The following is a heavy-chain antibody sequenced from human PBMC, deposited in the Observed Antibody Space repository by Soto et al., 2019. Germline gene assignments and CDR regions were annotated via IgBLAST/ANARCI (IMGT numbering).Heavy chain of an antibody. V-gene: IGHV4-61*01. J-gene: IGHJ6*02. Sequence: SETLSLTCTVSGGSVSSGSNYWSWIRQPPGKGLEWIGYIYSSGSTNYNPSLKSRVTISVDTTKNQFSLKLSSLTAADTAVYYFARYTMIVVVPVSYYGMDVWGQGTTVTVSS. CDR3: ARYTMIVVVPVSYYGMDV. CDR1: GGSVSSGSNY. CDR2: IYSSGST. D-gene: IGHD3-22*01.